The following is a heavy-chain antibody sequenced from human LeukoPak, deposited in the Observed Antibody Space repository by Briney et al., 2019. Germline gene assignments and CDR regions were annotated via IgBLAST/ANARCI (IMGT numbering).Heavy chain of an antibody. CDR2: LWDDGSNE. D-gene: IGHD2-15*01. V-gene: IGHV3-33*06. CDR3: TKGTPRGGYIDS. Sequence: GALRLSCAASGFTFSSYAMHWVRQAPGKGLEWVALLWDDGSNEKYADSVEGRFTISRDNSKNTVYLHMNSLRAEDTAVYYCTKGTPRGGYIDSWGQGTLVTVSS. CDR1: GFTFSSYA. J-gene: IGHJ4*02.